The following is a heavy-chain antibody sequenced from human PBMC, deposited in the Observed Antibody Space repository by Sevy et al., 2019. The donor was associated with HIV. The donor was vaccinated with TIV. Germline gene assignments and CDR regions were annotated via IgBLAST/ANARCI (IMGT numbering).Heavy chain of an antibody. D-gene: IGHD6-13*01. V-gene: IGHV3-23*01. CDR3: AKGDSTFYGLDV. CDR1: GFIFSTYA. CDR2: ISGSGGST. Sequence: GGSLRLSCTASGFIFSTYAMTWVRQAPGKGLEWVSAISGSGGSTYYADSLKGRFTIFRDNSKNTLYLQMNNLSAEDTAVYYCAKGDSTFYGLDVWGQGTTVTVSS. J-gene: IGHJ6*02.